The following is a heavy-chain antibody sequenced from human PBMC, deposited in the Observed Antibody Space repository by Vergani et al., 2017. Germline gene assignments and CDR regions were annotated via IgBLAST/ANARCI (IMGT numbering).Heavy chain of an antibody. V-gene: IGHV4-31*03. CDR2: IYSTGRT. CDR3: ARMSCYYEGYAFRIGYFDS. D-gene: IGHD3-16*01. CDR1: GDSISSGVYY. J-gene: IGHJ4*02. Sequence: QVQLQESGPGLVKPSQTLSLTCSVSGDSISSGVYYWNWIRQHPGKGLEWIGYIYSTGRTHHNPSLRRRINMSVDTSKNQFSLKLNSVTAADTAMYYCARMSCYYEGYAFRIGYFDSWGPGILVTVSS.